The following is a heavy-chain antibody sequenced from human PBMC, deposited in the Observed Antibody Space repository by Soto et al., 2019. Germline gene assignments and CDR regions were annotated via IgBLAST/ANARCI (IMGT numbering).Heavy chain of an antibody. CDR3: ARVGSDDDSSGYYSNWFDP. D-gene: IGHD3-22*01. Sequence: SETLSLSCTVSGGSISSGDYYWSWIRQPPGKGLEWIGYIYYSGSTYYNPSLKSRVTISVDTSKNQFSLKLSSVTAADTAVYYCARVGSDDDSSGYYSNWFDPWGQGTLVTVSS. V-gene: IGHV4-30-4*01. CDR2: IYYSGST. J-gene: IGHJ5*02. CDR1: GGSISSGDYY.